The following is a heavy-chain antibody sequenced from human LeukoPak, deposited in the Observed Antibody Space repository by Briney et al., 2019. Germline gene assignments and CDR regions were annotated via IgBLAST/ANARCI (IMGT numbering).Heavy chain of an antibody. D-gene: IGHD3-10*01. V-gene: IGHV4-31*03. Sequence: KSSETLSLTCTVSGGSISSGGYYWSWIRQHPGKGLEWIGYIYYSGSTYYNPSLKSRVTISVDTSKNQFSLKLSSVTAADTAVYYCARSVMTGITMVRGPPGYWGQGTLVTVSS. CDR2: IYYSGST. J-gene: IGHJ4*02. CDR3: ARSVMTGITMVRGPPGY. CDR1: GGSISSGGYY.